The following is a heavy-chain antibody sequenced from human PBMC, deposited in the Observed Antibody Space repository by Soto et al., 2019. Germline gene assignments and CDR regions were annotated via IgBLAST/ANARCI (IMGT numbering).Heavy chain of an antibody. CDR2: ISGNGADT. CDR1: GFTFSSYA. D-gene: IGHD4-17*01. J-gene: IGHJ4*02. Sequence: PGGSLRLSCAASGFTFSSYAMSWVRQAPGKGLEWVSAISGNGADTSYADSVKGRLTISRDNSKNTLYLQMNSLRAEDTAVYYCAKDLKVTTWGYFDSWGQGTLVTVSS. V-gene: IGHV3-23*01. CDR3: AKDLKVTTWGYFDS.